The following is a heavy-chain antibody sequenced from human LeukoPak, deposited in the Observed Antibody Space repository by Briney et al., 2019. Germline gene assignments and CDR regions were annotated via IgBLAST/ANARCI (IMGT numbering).Heavy chain of an antibody. CDR1: GFSVRSNY. J-gene: IGHJ4*02. V-gene: IGHV3-7*04. D-gene: IGHD3-10*01. Sequence: GGSLRLSCAASGFSVRSNYMSWVRQAPGIGLEWVANINQDGSEKYYVDSVRGRFTVSRDNAKNSLYLQMNSLRAEHTAVYYCARAYYYDSTTYYNPTSSFDYWGQGTLVTVSS. CDR2: INQDGSEK. CDR3: ARAYYYDSTTYYNPTSSFDY.